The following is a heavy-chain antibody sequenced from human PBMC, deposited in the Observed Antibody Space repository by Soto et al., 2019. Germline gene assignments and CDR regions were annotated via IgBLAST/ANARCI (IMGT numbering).Heavy chain of an antibody. V-gene: IGHV4-59*08. CDR2: IYFSGST. CDR3: ARRYGGAVDY. Sequence: QVQLQESGPGLVKPSETLSLTCTVSGGSISNYYWSWIRQPPGKGLEWIGYIYFSGSTNYNPSLKRPVTLFMGTFKKPFSLKLSSVTAADTAVYYCARRYGGAVDYWGQGTLVTVSS. D-gene: IGHD3-10*01. CDR1: GGSISNYY. J-gene: IGHJ4*02.